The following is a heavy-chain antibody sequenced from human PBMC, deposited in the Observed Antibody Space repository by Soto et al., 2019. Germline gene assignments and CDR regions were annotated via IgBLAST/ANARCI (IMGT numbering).Heavy chain of an antibody. J-gene: IGHJ4*02. CDR3: ARDSGMTTVTLKRIAVAGHFDY. V-gene: IGHV3-33*01. CDR2: IWYDGSNK. CDR1: GFTFSSYG. D-gene: IGHD4-4*01. Sequence: GGSLRLSCAASGFTFSSYGMHWVRQAPGKGLEWVAVIWYDGSNKYYADSVKGRFTISRDNSKNTLYLQMNSLRAEDTAVYYCARDSGMTTVTLKRIAVAGHFDYWGQGTLVTVSS.